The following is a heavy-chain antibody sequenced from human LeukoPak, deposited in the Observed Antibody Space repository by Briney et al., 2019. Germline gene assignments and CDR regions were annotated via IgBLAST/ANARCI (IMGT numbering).Heavy chain of an antibody. CDR2: VSGSGGST. V-gene: IGHV3-23*01. CDR3: AKEFSGIAVAGTDYYMDV. CDR1: GFTFSTYA. J-gene: IGHJ6*03. Sequence: GGSLRLSCTASGFTFSTYAMYWVRQAPGKGLEWVSAVSGSGGSTYYADSVKGRFTISRDNSKNTLYLQMNSLRAEDTAVYYCAKEFSGIAVAGTDYYMDVWGKGTTVTVSS. D-gene: IGHD6-19*01.